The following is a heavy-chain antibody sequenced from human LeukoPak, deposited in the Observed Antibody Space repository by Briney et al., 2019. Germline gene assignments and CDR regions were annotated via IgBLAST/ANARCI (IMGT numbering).Heavy chain of an antibody. Sequence: ASVKVSCKASGYTFTSYGISGVGQAPGQGLDWMGWISAYNGNTNYAQKLQGRVTMTTDTSKSTAYMELRSLRSDDTAVYYCARAYDFWSGPYYYYMEVWGKGTTVTVSS. D-gene: IGHD3-3*01. CDR3: ARAYDFWSGPYYYYMEV. V-gene: IGHV1-18*01. CDR2: ISAYNGNT. CDR1: GYTFTSYG. J-gene: IGHJ6*03.